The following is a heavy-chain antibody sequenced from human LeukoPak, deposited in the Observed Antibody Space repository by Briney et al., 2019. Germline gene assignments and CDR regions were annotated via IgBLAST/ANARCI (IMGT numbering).Heavy chain of an antibody. Sequence: GASVKVSCKASGYTFTSYGISWVRQAPGQGLEWMGWISAYNGNTNYAQKLQGRVTMTTDTSTSTAYMELRSLRSDDTAVYYCARDYYGSGSYYSDYYGMDVWGQGTTVTVSS. V-gene: IGHV1-18*01. CDR2: ISAYNGNT. J-gene: IGHJ6*02. CDR1: GYTFTSYG. D-gene: IGHD3-10*01. CDR3: ARDYYGSGSYYSDYYGMDV.